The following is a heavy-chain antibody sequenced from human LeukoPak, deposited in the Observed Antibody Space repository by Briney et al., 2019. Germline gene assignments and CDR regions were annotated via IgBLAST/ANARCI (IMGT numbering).Heavy chain of an antibody. CDR1: GFTFSDYK. Sequence: PGGSLRLSXAASGFTFSDYKMNWVRQAPGKGLEWVSYISFSSDAIYYADSVKGRFTISRDNAKNSLYLQMNSLRVEDTALYYCARHWGSGAFDIWGQGTMVTVSS. J-gene: IGHJ3*02. CDR3: ARHWGSGAFDI. CDR2: ISFSSDAI. V-gene: IGHV3-48*01. D-gene: IGHD7-27*01.